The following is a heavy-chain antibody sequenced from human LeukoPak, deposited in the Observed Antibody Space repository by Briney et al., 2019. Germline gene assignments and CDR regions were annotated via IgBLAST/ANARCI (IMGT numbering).Heavy chain of an antibody. CDR1: GYTFTGYY. V-gene: IGHV1-2*02. CDR3: AREVSGSGPLRIAVAGPGTPVYYYMDV. CDR2: INPNSGGT. D-gene: IGHD6-19*01. Sequence: ASVKVSCKASGYTFTGYYMHWVRQAPGQGLEWMGWINPNSGGTNYAQKFQGRVTMTRDTSISTAYMELSRLRSDDTAVYYCAREVSGSGPLRIAVAGPGTPVYYYMDVWGKGTTVTVSS. J-gene: IGHJ6*03.